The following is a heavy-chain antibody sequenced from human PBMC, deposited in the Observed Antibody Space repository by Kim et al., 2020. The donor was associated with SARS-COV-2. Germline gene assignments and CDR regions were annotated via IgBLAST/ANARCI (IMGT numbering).Heavy chain of an antibody. V-gene: IGHV4-34*01. D-gene: IGHD1-26*01. J-gene: IGHJ6*02. CDR3: ARVRSGSYPYYYYGMDV. Sequence: LKSRVTISVDTSKNQFSLKLSSVTAADTAVYYCARVRSGSYPYYYYGMDVWGQGTTVTVSS.